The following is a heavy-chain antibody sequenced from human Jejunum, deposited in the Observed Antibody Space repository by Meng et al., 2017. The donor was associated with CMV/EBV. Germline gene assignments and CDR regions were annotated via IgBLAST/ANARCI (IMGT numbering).Heavy chain of an antibody. J-gene: IGHJ4*02. CDR1: GYNLNNYG. CDR3: AATNYYDTSGYYYWGY. CDR2: ISAFNGNT. Sequence: GYNLNNYGISWVRQAPGQGLEWMGWISAFNGNTNYPQKFQGRVTMTTDTSTRTAYLELRSLRSDDTAVYYCAATNYYDTSGYYYWGYWGQGTLVTVSS. V-gene: IGHV1-18*01. D-gene: IGHD3-22*01.